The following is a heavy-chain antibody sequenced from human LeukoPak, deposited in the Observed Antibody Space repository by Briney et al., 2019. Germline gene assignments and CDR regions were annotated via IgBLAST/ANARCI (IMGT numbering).Heavy chain of an antibody. CDR1: GGSISSSNW. CDR3: ASQSNYYDSSGPRWWFDP. D-gene: IGHD3-22*01. V-gene: IGHV4-4*02. J-gene: IGHJ5*02. Sequence: PSETLSLTCAVSGGSISSSNWWSWVRQPPGKGLEWIGEIYHSGSTNYNPSLKSRVTISVDKSKNQFSLKLSSVTAADTAVYYCASQSNYYDSSGPRWWFDPWGQGTLVTVSS. CDR2: IYHSGST.